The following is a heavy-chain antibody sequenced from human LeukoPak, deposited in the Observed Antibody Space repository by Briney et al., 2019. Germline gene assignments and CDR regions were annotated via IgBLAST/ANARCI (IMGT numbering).Heavy chain of an antibody. CDR3: ARAPRVTMVRGVIDY. D-gene: IGHD3-10*01. Sequence: SVKVSCKASGGTFSSYAISWVRQAPGQGLEWMGGIIPIFGTANYAQKFQGRVTITADESTSTAYMELSSLRSEDTAVYYCARAPRVTMVRGVIDYWGQGTLVTVSS. V-gene: IGHV1-69*01. J-gene: IGHJ4*02. CDR1: GGTFSSYA. CDR2: IIPIFGTA.